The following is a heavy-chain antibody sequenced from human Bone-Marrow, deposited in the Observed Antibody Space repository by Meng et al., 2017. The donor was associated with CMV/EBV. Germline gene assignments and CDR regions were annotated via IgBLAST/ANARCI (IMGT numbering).Heavy chain of an antibody. D-gene: IGHD2-21*01. Sequence: LSLTCAASGFTFSSYEMNWVRQAPGKGREWVSYISSSGSTIYYADSVKGRFTISRDNAKNSLYLQMNSLRAEDTAVYYCARESERGIDYYYYGMDVWGQGTTVTVSS. J-gene: IGHJ6*02. CDR3: ARESERGIDYYYYGMDV. CDR1: GFTFSSYE. CDR2: ISSSGSTI. V-gene: IGHV3-48*03.